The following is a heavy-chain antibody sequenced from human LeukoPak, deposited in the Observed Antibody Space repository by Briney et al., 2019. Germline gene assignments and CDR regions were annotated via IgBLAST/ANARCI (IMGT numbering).Heavy chain of an antibody. CDR2: VYTSGST. V-gene: IGHV4-4*07. D-gene: IGHD3-22*01. CDR1: GGSISSYY. CDR3: SSYYYDSSGYQVFDY. Sequence: TPSETLSLTCTVSGGSISSYYWSWIRQPPGKGLEWIGRVYTSGSTNYNPSLKSRVTMSVDTSKNQFSLKLRSVSAADAAVSSCSSYYYDSSGYQVFDYWGQGTLVTVSS. J-gene: IGHJ4*02.